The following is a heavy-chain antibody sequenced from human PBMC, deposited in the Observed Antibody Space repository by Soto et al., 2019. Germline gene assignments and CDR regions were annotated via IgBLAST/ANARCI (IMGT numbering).Heavy chain of an antibody. CDR3: ARQEKETAYYYYYGMDV. CDR2: IYPGDSDT. Sequence: GESLKISCKGSGYSFTSYWIGWVRQMPGKGLEWMGIIYPGDSDTRYSPSFQGQVTISADKSISTAYLQWSSLKASDTAMYYCARQEKETAYYYYYGMDVWGQGTTVTVSS. CDR1: GYSFTSYW. J-gene: IGHJ6*02. V-gene: IGHV5-51*01.